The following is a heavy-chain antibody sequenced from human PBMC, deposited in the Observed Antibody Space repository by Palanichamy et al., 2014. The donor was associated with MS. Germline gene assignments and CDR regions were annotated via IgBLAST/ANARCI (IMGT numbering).Heavy chain of an antibody. Sequence: VQLLESGGGLVQPGGSLRLSCAASGFTFSGYAMSWVRQAPGKGLEWVSAISGTGDNTYYADSVKGRFTISRDNSKNTLNLQMNSLRAEDTAIYFCAAGAGGTAFDYWGQGTLVTVSS. CDR3: AAGAGGTAFDY. CDR2: ISGTGDNT. V-gene: IGHV3-23*01. D-gene: IGHD1-26*01. CDR1: GFTFSGYA. J-gene: IGHJ4*02.